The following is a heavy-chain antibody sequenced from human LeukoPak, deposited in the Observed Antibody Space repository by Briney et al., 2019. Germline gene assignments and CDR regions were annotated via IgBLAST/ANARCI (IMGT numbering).Heavy chain of an antibody. V-gene: IGHV4-39*01. D-gene: IGHD3-10*01. CDR3: ASRNPVGYYGSGSYLIDY. Sequence: SETLSLTCTVSGGSISSSSYYWGWLRQPPGKGLEWIGSIYYSGSTYYNPSLKSRVTISVDTSKNQFSLKLSSVTAADTAVYYCASRNPVGYYGSGSYLIDYWGQGTLVTVSS. J-gene: IGHJ4*02. CDR1: GGSISSSSYY. CDR2: IYYSGST.